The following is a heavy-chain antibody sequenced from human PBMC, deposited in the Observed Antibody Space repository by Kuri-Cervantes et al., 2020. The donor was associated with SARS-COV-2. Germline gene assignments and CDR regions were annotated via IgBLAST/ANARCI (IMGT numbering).Heavy chain of an antibody. CDR3: ATIAIVVVFNNWFDP. J-gene: IGHJ5*02. Sequence: LSLTCAASGFTFSSYAMHWVRQAPGKGLEWAAVISYDGSNKYYADSVKGRFTISRDNSKNTLYLQMNSLRAEDTAVYYCATIAIVVVFNNWFDPWGQGTLVTVSS. CDR2: ISYDGSNK. V-gene: IGHV3-30-3*01. D-gene: IGHD2-2*01. CDR1: GFTFSSYA.